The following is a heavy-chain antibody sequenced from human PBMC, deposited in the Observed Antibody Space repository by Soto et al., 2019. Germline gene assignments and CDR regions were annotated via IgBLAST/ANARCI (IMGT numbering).Heavy chain of an antibody. V-gene: IGHV4-34*02. J-gene: IGHJ6*02. CDR1: DGSFNDYF. CDR2: VHHTGTY. CDR3: ARRKDSSRYYYGMDV. Sequence: QVALQQWGAGLLKTSQTLSLTCGVHDGSFNDYFWTWIRQSPGKGLAWIGEVHHTGTYYFNPSLKRRVTLSVDTSKSQCSLNLTSVTAADTAIYFCARRKDSSRYYYGMDVWGQGTTVVVS. D-gene: IGHD6-13*01.